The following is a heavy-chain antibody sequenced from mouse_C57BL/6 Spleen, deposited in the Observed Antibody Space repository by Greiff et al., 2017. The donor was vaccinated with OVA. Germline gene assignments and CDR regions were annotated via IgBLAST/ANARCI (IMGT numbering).Heavy chain of an antibody. V-gene: IGHV1-64*01. D-gene: IGHD2-1*01. CDR1: GYTFTSYW. Sequence: QVQLQQPGAELVKPGASVKLSCKASGYTFTSYWMHWVKQRPGQGLEWIGMIHPNSGSTNYNEKFKSKATLTVDKSSSTAYMQLSSLTSEDSAVYYCARWGRGNYWYFDVWGTGTTVTVSS. CDR3: ARWGRGNYWYFDV. J-gene: IGHJ1*03. CDR2: IHPNSGST.